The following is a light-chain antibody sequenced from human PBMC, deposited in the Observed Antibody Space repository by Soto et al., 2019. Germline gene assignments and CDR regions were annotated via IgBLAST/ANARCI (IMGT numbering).Light chain of an antibody. CDR3: SSYAGSTNWV. Sequence: QSVLTQPPSASGSPGQSVTISCTGTSSDVGGYNYVSWYQQHPGKAPKLMIYEVSKRPSGVPDRFSGSKSGNTASLTVSGLQAEDEADYYCSSYAGSTNWVLGGATK. CDR2: EVS. J-gene: IGLJ2*01. CDR1: SSDVGGYNY. V-gene: IGLV2-8*01.